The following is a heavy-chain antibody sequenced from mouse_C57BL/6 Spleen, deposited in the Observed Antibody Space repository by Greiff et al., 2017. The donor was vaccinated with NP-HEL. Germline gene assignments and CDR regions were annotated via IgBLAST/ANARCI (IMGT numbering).Heavy chain of an antibody. CDR3: ARSDSSGLFAY. Sequence: ESGAELVKPGASVKISCKASGYAFSSYWMNWVKQRPGKGLEWIGQIYPGDGDTNYNGKFKGKATLTADKSSSTAYMQLSSLTSEDSAVYFCARSDSSGLFAYWGQGTLVTVSA. J-gene: IGHJ3*01. D-gene: IGHD3-2*02. CDR2: IYPGDGDT. CDR1: GYAFSSYW. V-gene: IGHV1-80*01.